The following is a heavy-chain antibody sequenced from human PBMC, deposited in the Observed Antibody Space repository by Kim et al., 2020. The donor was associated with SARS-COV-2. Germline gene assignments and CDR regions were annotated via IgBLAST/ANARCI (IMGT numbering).Heavy chain of an antibody. J-gene: IGHJ4*02. V-gene: IGHV1-69*01. D-gene: IGHD3-9*01. Sequence: NYAQKFQGRVTITADESTSTAYMELSSLRSEDTAVYYCASFGWGIGYFDYWGQGTLVTVSS. CDR3: ASFGWGIGYFDY.